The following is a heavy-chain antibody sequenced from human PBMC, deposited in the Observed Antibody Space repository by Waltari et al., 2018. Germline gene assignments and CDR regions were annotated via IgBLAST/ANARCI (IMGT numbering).Heavy chain of an antibody. V-gene: IGHV1-18*04. D-gene: IGHD6-19*01. CDR1: GYTFTSYG. Sequence: QVQLVQSGAEVKKPGASVKVSCKASGYTFTSYGISWVRQAPGQGLEWMGWISADNGNTNYAQKLQGRVTRTTDTTTSTAYMELRSLRSDDTAVYYCARDSDSSGWYGGAFDIWGQGTMVTVSS. J-gene: IGHJ3*02. CDR3: ARDSDSSGWYGGAFDI. CDR2: ISADNGNT.